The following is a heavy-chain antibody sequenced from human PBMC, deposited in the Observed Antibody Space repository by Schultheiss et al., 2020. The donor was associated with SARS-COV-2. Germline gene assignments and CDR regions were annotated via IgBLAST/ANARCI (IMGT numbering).Heavy chain of an antibody. CDR3: ARDVSPMAYSGYDS. Sequence: GGSLRLSCAASGFTFRIYSMHWVRQAPGKGLEWVAAISYDGSNKHYADSVKGRFSISRDNSKTTLYLQMNSLRPEDTAVYYCARDVSPMAYSGYDSWGQGTLVTVSS. CDR1: GFTFRIYS. CDR2: ISYDGSNK. J-gene: IGHJ4*02. D-gene: IGHD5-12*01. V-gene: IGHV3-30*01.